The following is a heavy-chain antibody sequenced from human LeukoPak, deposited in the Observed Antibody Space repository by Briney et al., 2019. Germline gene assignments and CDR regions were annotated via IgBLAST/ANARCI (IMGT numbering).Heavy chain of an antibody. CDR1: GGSISRSSYY. CDR2: IYYGGST. CDR3: ARSGYSYGRGTFDY. J-gene: IGHJ4*02. Sequence: SETLSLTCTVSGGSISRSSYYWGWIRQPPGKGLEWIGSIYYGGSTYYNLSLKSRVTISVETSKNQFSLKLSSVTAADTAVYYCARSGYSYGRGTFDYWGQGTLVTVSS. D-gene: IGHD5-18*01. V-gene: IGHV4-39*01.